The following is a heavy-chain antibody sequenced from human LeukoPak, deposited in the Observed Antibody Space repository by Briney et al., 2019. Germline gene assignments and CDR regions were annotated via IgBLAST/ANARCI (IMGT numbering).Heavy chain of an antibody. CDR1: GFTFSSYA. CDR2: ISYDGSNK. J-gene: IGHJ6*02. Sequence: PGRSLRLSCAAPGFTFSSYAMHWVRQAPGKGLEWVAVISYDGSNKYYADSVKGRFTISRDNSKNTLYLQMNSLRAEDTAVYYCARARIVGATTVPYYYGMDVWGQGTTVTVSS. D-gene: IGHD1-26*01. CDR3: ARARIVGATTVPYYYGMDV. V-gene: IGHV3-30-3*01.